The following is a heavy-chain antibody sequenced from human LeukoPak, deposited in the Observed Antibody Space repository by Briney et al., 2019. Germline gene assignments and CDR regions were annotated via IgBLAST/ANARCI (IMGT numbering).Heavy chain of an antibody. V-gene: IGHV1-69*05. CDR1: GGTFSSYA. D-gene: IGHD3-16*02. CDR2: IIPIFGTA. CDR3: ASGLRLGELSLYKDY. Sequence: SVKVSCKASGGTFSSYAISWVRQAPGQGLEWMGGIIPIFGTANYAQKFQGRVTITTDESTSTAYMELSSLRSEDTAVYYCASGLRLGELSLYKDYWGQGTLVTVSS. J-gene: IGHJ4*02.